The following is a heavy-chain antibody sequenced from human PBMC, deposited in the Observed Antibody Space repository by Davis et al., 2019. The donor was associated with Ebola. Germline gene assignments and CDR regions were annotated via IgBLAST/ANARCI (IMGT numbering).Heavy chain of an antibody. J-gene: IGHJ6*02. CDR2: IIPIFGTA. Sequence: SVKVSCKASGYTFTSYDINWVRQATGQGLEWMGGIIPIFGTANYAQKFQGRVTITADESTSTAYMELSSLRSEDTAVYYCSRGTLGNYDILTGWPYGLDVWGQGTTVTVSS. CDR1: GYTFTSYD. D-gene: IGHD3-9*01. CDR3: SRGTLGNYDILTGWPYGLDV. V-gene: IGHV1-69*13.